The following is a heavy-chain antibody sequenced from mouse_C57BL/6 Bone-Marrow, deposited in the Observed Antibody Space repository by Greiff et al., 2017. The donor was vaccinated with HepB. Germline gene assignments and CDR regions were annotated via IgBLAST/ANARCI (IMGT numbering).Heavy chain of an antibody. Sequence: QVQLQQSGAELVRPGTSVKVSCKASGYAFTNYLIEWVKQRPGQGLEWIGVINPGSGGTNYNEKFKGKATLTADKSSSTAYMQLSSLTSEDSAVYFCARWGWLLGFDYWGQGTTLTVSS. D-gene: IGHD2-3*01. J-gene: IGHJ2*01. CDR2: INPGSGGT. CDR1: GYAFTNYL. CDR3: ARWGWLLGFDY. V-gene: IGHV1-54*01.